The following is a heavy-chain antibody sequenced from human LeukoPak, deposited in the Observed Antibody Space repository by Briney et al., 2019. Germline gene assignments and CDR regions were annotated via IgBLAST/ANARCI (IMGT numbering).Heavy chain of an antibody. J-gene: IGHJ4*02. V-gene: IGHV3-30*18. CDR1: GFTFSSYG. Sequence: PGGSLRLSCAASGFTFSSYGMHWVRQAPGKGLEWVAVTSYDGSNKYYADSVKGRFTISRDNSKNTLYLQMNSLRAEDTAVYYCAKMARGSSSWYWDYWGQGTLVTVSS. CDR2: TSYDGSNK. CDR3: AKMARGSSSWYWDY. D-gene: IGHD6-13*01.